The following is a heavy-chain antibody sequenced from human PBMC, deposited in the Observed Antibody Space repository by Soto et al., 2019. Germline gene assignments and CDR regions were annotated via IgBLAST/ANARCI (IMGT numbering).Heavy chain of an antibody. Sequence: QVQLVQSGAEVRKPGSSVRVSCKASGGSFNRHTISWVRQAPGQGLEWMGGVIPICGTANHAQKFQGRVTIIADESTSTVYMELSSLISDDTAIYYCARGWGYDSTDYYYAYWGQGTLVIVSS. CDR2: VIPICGTA. CDR1: GGSFNRHT. D-gene: IGHD3-22*01. J-gene: IGHJ4*02. V-gene: IGHV1-69*01. CDR3: ARGWGYDSTDYYYAY.